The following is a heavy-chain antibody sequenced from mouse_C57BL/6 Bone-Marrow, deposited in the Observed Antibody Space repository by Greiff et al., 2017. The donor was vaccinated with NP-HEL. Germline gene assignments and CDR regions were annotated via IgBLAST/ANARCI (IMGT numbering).Heavy chain of an antibody. D-gene: IGHD2-3*01. CDR2: ISSGGSYT. CDR1: GFTFSSYG. CDR3: ARLYDGYYYYAMDY. Sequence: EVKLVESGGDLVKPGGSLKLSCAASGFTFSSYGMSWVRQTPDKRLEWVATISSGGSYTYYPDSVKGRFTISRDNAKNTLYLQMSSLKSEDTAMYYCARLYDGYYYYAMDYWGQGTSVTVSS. V-gene: IGHV5-6*01. J-gene: IGHJ4*01.